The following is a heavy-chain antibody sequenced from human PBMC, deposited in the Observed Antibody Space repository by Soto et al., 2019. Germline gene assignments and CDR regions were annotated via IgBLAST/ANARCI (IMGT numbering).Heavy chain of an antibody. D-gene: IGHD6-19*01. CDR1: GDSITDYY. Sequence: SSETLSLTCTVSGDSITDYYWNWIRQPPGKGLEWIGSIFYSGGTNSNPSLKSRVTISIDTSKNQFSLKLSSVTAADTAVYYCARKFSGLYSGFGPWGQGILVTVSS. V-gene: IGHV4-59*01. J-gene: IGHJ5*02. CDR3: ARKFSGLYSGFGP. CDR2: IFYSGGT.